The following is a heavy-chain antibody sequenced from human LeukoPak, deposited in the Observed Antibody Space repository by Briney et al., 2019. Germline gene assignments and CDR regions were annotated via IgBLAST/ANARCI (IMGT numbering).Heavy chain of an antibody. J-gene: IGHJ4*02. CDR3: ARDWAHGSFDY. CDR2: VNPSSGSA. CDR1: GYTFSGYS. V-gene: IGHV1-46*01. D-gene: IGHD3-10*01. Sequence: GASVKVSCTASGYTFSGYSMHWVRQAPGQGPEWMGMVNPSSGSATYAQKFQGSVTMTRDTSTTTLYMELSSLRSEDTAVYYCARDWAHGSFDYWGQGTPVIVSS.